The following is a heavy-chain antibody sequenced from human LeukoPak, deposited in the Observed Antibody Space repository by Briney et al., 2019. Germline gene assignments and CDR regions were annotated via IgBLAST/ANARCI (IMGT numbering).Heavy chain of an antibody. CDR2: INPSGGST. CDR1: GYTFTSYY. J-gene: IGHJ4*02. CDR3: ARVSEGY. Sequence: ASXXVSCRASGYTFTSYYMHWVRQAPGQGREWMGIINPSGGSTSYAQKFQGRGTITRDTSTSTVYMELSSLRSEDTAVYYCARVSEGYWGRGTLVTVSS. V-gene: IGHV1-46*01.